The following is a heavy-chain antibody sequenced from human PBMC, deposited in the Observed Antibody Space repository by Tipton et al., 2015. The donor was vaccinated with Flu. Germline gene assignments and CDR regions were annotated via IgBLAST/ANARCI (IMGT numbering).Heavy chain of an antibody. J-gene: IGHJ3*02. D-gene: IGHD2-15*01. CDR1: GASISSYY. V-gene: IGHV4-59*01. CDR3: ARGPCSGGNCYVKGAFDI. Sequence: TLSLTCTVSGASISSYYWSWIRQPPGKGLEWIGYIYYSGITNYNPSLKSRVTISVDTSKNQFSLKLSSVTAADTAVYYCARGPCSGGNCYVKGAFDIWGQGTMVTVSS. CDR2: IYYSGIT.